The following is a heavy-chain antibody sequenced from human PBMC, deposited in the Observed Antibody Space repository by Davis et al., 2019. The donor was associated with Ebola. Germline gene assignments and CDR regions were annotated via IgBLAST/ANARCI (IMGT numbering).Heavy chain of an antibody. V-gene: IGHV3-21*04. CDR1: GFTFSSNS. CDR2: ISSSSNYI. CDR3: ARGYCSGGSCYLFRMEFDY. D-gene: IGHD2-15*01. J-gene: IGHJ4*02. Sequence: GESLKISCAASGFTFSSNSMNWVRQAPGKGLEWVSFISSSSNYIYYADSVKGRFTISRDNAKNSLYLQMNSLRAEDTAVYYCARGYCSGGSCYLFRMEFDYWGQGTLVTVSS.